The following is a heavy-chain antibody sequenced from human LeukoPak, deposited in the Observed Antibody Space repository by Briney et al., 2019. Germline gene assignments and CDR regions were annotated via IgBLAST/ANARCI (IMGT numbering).Heavy chain of an antibody. Sequence: PGGSLRLSCAVSGFNVNDAAMTWVRQAPGKGLEWVSLIASSGRNTYYTDSVRGRFTSSRDNSKKTLSLQMNSLRVEDTAIYYCAKDIQLSAWGLGTMVTVSS. CDR1: GFNVNDAA. CDR3: AKDIQLSA. D-gene: IGHD5-24*01. V-gene: IGHV3-23*01. CDR2: IASSGRNT. J-gene: IGHJ3*01.